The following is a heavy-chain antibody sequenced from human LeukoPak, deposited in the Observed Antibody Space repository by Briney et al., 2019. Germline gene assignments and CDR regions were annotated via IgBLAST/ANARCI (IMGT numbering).Heavy chain of an antibody. J-gene: IGHJ6*02. CDR2: ISSSGSTI. CDR1: GFTLSSFQ. Sequence: GGSLRLSCAASGFTLSSFQMNWVRQAPGKGLEWAAYISSSGSTIHYADSVKGRFTISRDNAKNSVSLQMDSLGAEDTAVYYCAREDFNYGMDVWGQGTTVTVSS. CDR3: AREDFNYGMDV. V-gene: IGHV3-48*03.